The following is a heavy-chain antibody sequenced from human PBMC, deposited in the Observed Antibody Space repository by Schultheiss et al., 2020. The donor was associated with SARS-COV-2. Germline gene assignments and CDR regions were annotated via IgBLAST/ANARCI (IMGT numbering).Heavy chain of an antibody. CDR3: ARSGYSYGLGGWFDP. CDR2: IYYSGST. Sequence: SQTLSLTCTVSGGSISSYYWSWIRQPPGKGLEWIGYIYYSGSTNYNPSLKSRVTISVDTSKNQFSLKLSSVTAADTAVYYCARSGYSYGLGGWFDPWGQGTLVTVS. D-gene: IGHD5-18*01. J-gene: IGHJ5*02. V-gene: IGHV4-59*01. CDR1: GGSISSYY.